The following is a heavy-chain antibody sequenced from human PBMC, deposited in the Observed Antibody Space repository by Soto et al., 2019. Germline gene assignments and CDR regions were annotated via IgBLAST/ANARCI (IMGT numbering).Heavy chain of an antibody. CDR1: GDSIGSNRYY. CDR2: FYNTGST. D-gene: IGHD6-19*01. V-gene: IGHV4-39*01. CDR3: ARHDGFSSGWIFDY. Sequence: PSETLSLTCIVSGDSIGSNRYYWGWIRQPPGKGLEWIGSFYNTGSTFYNPSLKSRVTISADTSKNQLSLRLNSVTAADTAVYYCARHDGFSSGWIFDYWGHGTLVTVSS. J-gene: IGHJ4*01.